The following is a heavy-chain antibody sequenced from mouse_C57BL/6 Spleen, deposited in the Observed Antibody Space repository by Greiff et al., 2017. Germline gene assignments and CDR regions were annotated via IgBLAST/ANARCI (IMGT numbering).Heavy chain of an antibody. CDR2: IDPEDGDT. V-gene: IGHV14-1*01. CDR1: GFNIKDYY. J-gene: IGHJ3*01. CDR3: TTWSNFSWFAY. D-gene: IGHD2-5*01. Sequence: EVQLQQSGAELVRPGASVKLSCTASGFNIKDYYMHWVKQRPEQGLEWIGRIDPEDGDTEYAPKFQGKATMTADTSSHTAYLQLSSLTSEDTAVYYCTTWSNFSWFAYWGQGTLVTVSA.